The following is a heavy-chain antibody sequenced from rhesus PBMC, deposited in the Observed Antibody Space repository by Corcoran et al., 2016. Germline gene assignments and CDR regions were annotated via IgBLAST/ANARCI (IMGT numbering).Heavy chain of an antibody. J-gene: IGHJ4*01. CDR1: GYTFTDYY. CDR2: VDPEEGEA. Sequence: EVQPVQSGAEVKKPGASVKISCKASGYTFTDYYLHWVRQAPGKGLEWLGRVDPEEGEAIRAHKFQDIVTITADTSTGTAYVGLGSLRSEDTAVYYCATGGGGYWGQGVLVTVSS. CDR3: ATGGGGY. D-gene: IGHD3-34*01. V-gene: IGHV1-111*02.